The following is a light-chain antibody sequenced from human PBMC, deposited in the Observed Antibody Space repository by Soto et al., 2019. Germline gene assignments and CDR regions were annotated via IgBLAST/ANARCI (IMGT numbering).Light chain of an antibody. Sequence: QSVLTQPASVSGSPGQSITISCTGTSSDVGGYNYVSWYQQHPGKAPKLMIYDVSNRPSGVSNRFSGSKSGNTASLTISGLQAEDEADYYCSSYTTSRTSVFGTGTKVTVL. J-gene: IGLJ1*01. V-gene: IGLV2-14*01. CDR2: DVS. CDR3: SSYTTSRTSV. CDR1: SSDVGGYNY.